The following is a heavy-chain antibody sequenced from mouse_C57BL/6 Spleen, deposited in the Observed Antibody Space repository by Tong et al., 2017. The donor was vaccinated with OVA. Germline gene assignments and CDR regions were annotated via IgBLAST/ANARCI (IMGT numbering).Heavy chain of an antibody. J-gene: IGHJ2*01. CDR1: GYTFTDYN. CDR2: INPNNGGT. Sequence: EVQLQQSGPELVKPGASVKMSCKASGYTFTDYNMDWVKQSHGKSLEWIGDINPNNGGTIYNQKFKGKATLTVDKSSSTAYMELRSLTSEDTAVYYCARSHGSSPYYFDYWGQGTTLTVSS. D-gene: IGHD1-1*01. V-gene: IGHV1-18*01. CDR3: ARSHGSSPYYFDY.